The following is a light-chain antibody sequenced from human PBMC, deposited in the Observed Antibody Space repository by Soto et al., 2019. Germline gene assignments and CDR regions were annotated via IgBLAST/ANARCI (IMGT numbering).Light chain of an antibody. CDR3: CSYEGDLAL. CDR2: DVS. CDR1: SSDVGGYDF. V-gene: IGLV2-11*01. Sequence: QSALTQPRSVSGSPGQSVTISCTGTSSDVGGYDFVSWYQQHPGKAPKLMISDVSKRPSGVPDRFSGSKSGNTASLTISGLQAEDEDDYYCCSYEGDLALFGAGTKL. J-gene: IGLJ2*01.